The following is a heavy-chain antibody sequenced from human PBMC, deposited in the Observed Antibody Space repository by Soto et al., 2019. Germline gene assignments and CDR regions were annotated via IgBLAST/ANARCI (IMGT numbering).Heavy chain of an antibody. Sequence: HPGGSLRLSCAASGFTVSSNYMSWVRQAPGKGLEWVSVIYSGGSTYYADSVKGRFTISRDNSKNTLYLQMNSLRAEGTAVYYCASWGSGSHYYYGMDVWGQGTTVTVSS. J-gene: IGHJ6*02. CDR2: IYSGGST. D-gene: IGHD3-10*01. CDR1: GFTVSSNY. V-gene: IGHV3-53*01. CDR3: ASWGSGSHYYYGMDV.